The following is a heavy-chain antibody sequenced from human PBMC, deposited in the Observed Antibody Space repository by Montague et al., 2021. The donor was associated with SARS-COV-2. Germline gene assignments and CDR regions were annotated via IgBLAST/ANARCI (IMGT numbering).Heavy chain of an antibody. CDR2: ISSSSSYT. CDR1: GFTFSDYY. V-gene: IGHV3-11*05. Sequence: SLRLSCAASGFTFSDYYMSWIRQAPGKGLEWVSYISSSSSYTNYADSVKGRFTISRDNAKNSLYLQMNSLRAEDTAVYYCARGLMVYNGMDVWGQGTTVPVSS. CDR3: ARGLMVYNGMDV. D-gene: IGHD2-8*01. J-gene: IGHJ6*02.